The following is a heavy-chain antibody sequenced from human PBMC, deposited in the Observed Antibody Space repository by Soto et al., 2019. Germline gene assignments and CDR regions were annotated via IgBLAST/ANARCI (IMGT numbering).Heavy chain of an antibody. J-gene: IGHJ6*02. CDR1: VGGFRTHA. Sequence: SVTVTCGACVGGFRTHAIIWVRQAPAHGLGWMGGIIPISGTTYYTQKFQGRVTITADEPTSTAFMELSSLKSEDTAVFYCARGYCRGGNCYSGMDVWGQGTMVTVSS. D-gene: IGHD2-15*01. CDR2: IIPISGTT. CDR3: ARGYCRGGNCYSGMDV. V-gene: IGHV1-69*01.